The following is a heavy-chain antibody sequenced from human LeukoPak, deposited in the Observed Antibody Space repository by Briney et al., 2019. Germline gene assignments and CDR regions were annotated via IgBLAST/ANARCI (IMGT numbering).Heavy chain of an antibody. V-gene: IGHV3-23*01. CDR3: AKVGGYCSSTSCHPYFDY. D-gene: IGHD2-2*01. Sequence: GGSLRLSCAASGFTFSSYAMSWVRQAPGKGLEWVSAISGSGGSTYYADSVKGRFTISRDNSKNTLYLQMNSLRAEDTAVYYCAKVGGYCSSTSCHPYFDYWGQGTLVTVSS. CDR2: ISGSGGST. CDR1: GFTFSSYA. J-gene: IGHJ4*02.